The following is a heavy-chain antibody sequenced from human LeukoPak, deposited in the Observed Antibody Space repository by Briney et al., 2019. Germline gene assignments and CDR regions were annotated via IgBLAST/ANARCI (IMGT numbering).Heavy chain of an antibody. CDR1: GGSISSYY. CDR2: IYYSGSS. CDR3: ARDPTIGWYYFDY. J-gene: IGHJ4*02. V-gene: IGHV4-59*12. D-gene: IGHD2-15*01. Sequence: SETLSLTCTVSGGSISSYYWSWIRQPPGKGLEWIGNIYYSGSSNYNPSLKSRVTMSVDTSKNQFSLKLSSVTAADTAVYYCARDPTIGWYYFDYWGQGTLVTVSS.